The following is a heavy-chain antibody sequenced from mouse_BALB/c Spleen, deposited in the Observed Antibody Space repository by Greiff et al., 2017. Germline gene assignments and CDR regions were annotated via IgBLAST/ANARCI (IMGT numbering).Heavy chain of an antibody. CDR2: INSNGGST. D-gene: IGHD1-1*01. CDR1: GFTFSSYG. V-gene: IGHV5-6-3*01. Sequence: EVKLMESGGGLVQPGGSLKLSCAASGFTFSSYGMSWVRQTPDKRLELVATINSNGGSTYYPDSVKGRFTISRDNAKNTLYLQMSSLKSEDTAMYYCARGRDYYGSSFYWYFDVWGAGTTVTVSS. CDR3: ARGRDYYGSSFYWYFDV. J-gene: IGHJ1*01.